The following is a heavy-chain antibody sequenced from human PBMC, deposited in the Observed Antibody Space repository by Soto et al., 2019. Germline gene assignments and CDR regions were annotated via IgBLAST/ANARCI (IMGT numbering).Heavy chain of an antibody. D-gene: IGHD1-7*01. CDR2: IYYSGST. CDR3: ARSPPRDNWNYNP. J-gene: IGHJ5*02. Sequence: PSVTLSVTGTVSGGTISSYYWSWIRQPPGKGLEWIGYIYYSGSTNYNPSLKSRVTISVDTSKNQFSLKLSSVTAADTAVYYCARSPPRDNWNYNPWGQGTLVTVSS. CDR1: GGTISSYY. V-gene: IGHV4-59*01.